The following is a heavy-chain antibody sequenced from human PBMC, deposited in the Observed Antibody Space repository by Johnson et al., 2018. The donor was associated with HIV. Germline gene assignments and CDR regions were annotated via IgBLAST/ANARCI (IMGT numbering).Heavy chain of an antibody. Sequence: QVQLVESGGGLVQPGGSLRLSCAASGFTFSSYAMHWVRQAPGKGLAWVAVISYDGSNNYYADSVKGRFTISRDNSKNTLYLQMNSLRPEDTAVYSCVRGGQWGATDAFDVWGQGTMVTVSS. CDR2: ISYDGSNN. CDR1: GFTFSSYA. J-gene: IGHJ3*01. V-gene: IGHV3-30-3*01. CDR3: VRGGQWGATDAFDV. D-gene: IGHD6-19*01.